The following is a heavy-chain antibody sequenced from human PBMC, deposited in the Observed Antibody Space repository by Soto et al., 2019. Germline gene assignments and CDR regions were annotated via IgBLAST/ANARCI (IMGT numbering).Heavy chain of an antibody. V-gene: IGHV4-30-2*01. CDR3: ARKVDGYSQFHD. CDR1: GASVTRDGNC. J-gene: IGHJ4*02. Sequence: QVQLRESGSGLVKPSQTLSLTCSVSGASVTRDGNCWTWIRQPPGKGLEFVASIYHGGSTFYNPSFRRRVPISLDRSKNQFSLKLTSLTAPDTAVYYCARKVDGYSQFHDWGQGTLVSVSS. CDR2: IYHGGST. D-gene: IGHD4-4*01.